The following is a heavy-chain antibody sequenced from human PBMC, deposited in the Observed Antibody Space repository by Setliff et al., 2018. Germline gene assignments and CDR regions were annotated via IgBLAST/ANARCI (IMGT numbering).Heavy chain of an antibody. CDR1: GFTFSSYS. V-gene: IGHV3-23*03. D-gene: IGHD1-1*01. CDR2: IYTDGTT. CDR3: AKTRGSNWNFFNYMDV. Sequence: PGGSLRLSCAASGFTFSSYSMNWVRQAPGKGLEWVSIIYTDGTTYYADSVKGRFTISRDNSKNTLYLQMNSLRAEDTAVYYCAKTRGSNWNFFNYMDVWGKGTTVTVSS. J-gene: IGHJ6*03.